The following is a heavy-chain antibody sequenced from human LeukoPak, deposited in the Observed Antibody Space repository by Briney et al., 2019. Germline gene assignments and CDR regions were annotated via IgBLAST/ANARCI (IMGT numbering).Heavy chain of an antibody. V-gene: IGHV5-51*01. CDR2: IYPGDSDT. J-gene: IGHJ6*03. CDR3: ARQSTMTEDYYYYMDV. Sequence: KAGESLKISWQGSGYSFTSYWIGWVRQMPGKGLEWMGIIYPGDSDTRYSPSFQGQVTISADKSISTAYLQWSSLKASDTAMYYCARQSTMTEDYYYYMDVWGKGTTVTVSS. D-gene: IGHD3-22*01. CDR1: GYSFTSYW.